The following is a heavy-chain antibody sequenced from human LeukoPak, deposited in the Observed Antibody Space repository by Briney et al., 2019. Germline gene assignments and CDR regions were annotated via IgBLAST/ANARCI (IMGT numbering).Heavy chain of an antibody. CDR1: GYTFTSND. D-gene: IGHD6-6*01. J-gene: IGHJ4*02. Sequence: AXVKVSCKASGYTFTSNDINWVRQAPGQGLEWMGWMNPNSGNTVYAQKFQGRVTITRNTSISTAYMELSSLRSEDTAVYYCARGLLYSSSFPYWGQGTLVTVSS. CDR3: ARGLLYSSSFPY. V-gene: IGHV1-8*03. CDR2: MNPNSGNT.